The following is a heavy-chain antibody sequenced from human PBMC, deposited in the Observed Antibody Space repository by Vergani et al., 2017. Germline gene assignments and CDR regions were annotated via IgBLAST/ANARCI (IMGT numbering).Heavy chain of an antibody. CDR1: GFTFSSYA. CDR3: ARAWGYSYGLDY. CDR2: INAGNGNT. J-gene: IGHJ4*02. Sequence: QVQLVESGGGVVQPGRSLRLSCAASGFTFSSYAMHWVRQAPGKGLEWVGWINAGNGNTKYSQKFQGRVTITRDTSASTAYMELSSLRSEDTAVYYCARAWGYSYGLDYWGQGTLVTVSS. V-gene: IGHV1-3*01. D-gene: IGHD5-18*01.